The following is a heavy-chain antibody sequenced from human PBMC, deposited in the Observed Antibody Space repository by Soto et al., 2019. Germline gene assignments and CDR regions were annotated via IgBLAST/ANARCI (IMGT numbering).Heavy chain of an antibody. D-gene: IGHD2-21*01. CDR2: IHHSGTT. Sequence: SETLSLTCAVSGESINSGESINSGAWWSWVRQSPEKGLEWIGEIHHSGTTNHNPSLKSRVAISIDKSKNQFSLNLSSVTASYRAVDYCTRASCFALASWGQGTQVTVSS. J-gene: IGHJ5*02. CDR3: TRASCFALAS. V-gene: IGHV4-4*02. CDR1: GESINSGESINSGAW.